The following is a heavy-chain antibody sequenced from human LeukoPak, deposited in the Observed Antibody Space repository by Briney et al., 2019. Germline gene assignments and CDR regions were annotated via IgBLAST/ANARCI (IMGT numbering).Heavy chain of an antibody. CDR3: ARLLDYDFWSGQANWFDP. D-gene: IGHD3-3*01. CDR2: IYYSGST. V-gene: IGHV4-59*08. CDR1: GGSISSYY. J-gene: IGHJ5*02. Sequence: SETLSLTCTVSGGSISSYYWSWIRQPPGKGLEWVGYIYYSGSTNYNPSLKSRVTISVDTSKNQFSLKLSSVTAADTAVYYCARLLDYDFWSGQANWFDPWGQGTLVTVSS.